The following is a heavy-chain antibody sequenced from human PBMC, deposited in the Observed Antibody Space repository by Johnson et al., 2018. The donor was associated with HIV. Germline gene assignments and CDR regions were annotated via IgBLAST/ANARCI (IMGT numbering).Heavy chain of an antibody. CDR1: GFTFSSYG. V-gene: IGHV3-64*01. D-gene: IGHD6-6*01. Sequence: VQLVESGGGEVQPGRSLRLSCAASGFTFSSYGMHWVRQAPGKGLEYVSAISSNGGSTYYANSVKGRFTISRDNSKNTLYLQMGSLRAEDMAVYYCGRRKAPYDAFDIWGQGTMVTVSS. CDR3: GRRKAPYDAFDI. J-gene: IGHJ3*02. CDR2: ISSNGGST.